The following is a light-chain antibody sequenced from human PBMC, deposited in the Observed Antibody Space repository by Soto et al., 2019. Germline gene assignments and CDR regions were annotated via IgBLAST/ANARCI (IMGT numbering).Light chain of an antibody. J-gene: IGLJ3*02. CDR2: RNN. Sequence: QSVLTQPPSVSGTPGQTVIISCSGSSSNIGSNYVSWYHHFTGMAPKLLIYRNNRRPSGVPDRFSGYKSGTSASLAISGLRSEDEVDYYCATWDASLSAWVFGGGTKVTDL. CDR3: ATWDASLSAWV. CDR1: SSNIGSNY. V-gene: IGLV1-47*01.